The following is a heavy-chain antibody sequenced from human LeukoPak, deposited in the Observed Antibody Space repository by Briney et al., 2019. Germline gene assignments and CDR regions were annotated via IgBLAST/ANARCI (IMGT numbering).Heavy chain of an antibody. CDR2: INADGSTA. Sequence: GGSLRLSCAASGFTFGNSWVHWVRQAPGKGLVWVSLINADGSTATYADSVKGRFTISRDNARNTLSLQMSSLTIEDTAVYYCVVVVEPPDSDGFDVWGQGTMITVSS. CDR1: GFTFGNSW. V-gene: IGHV3-74*01. D-gene: IGHD1-14*01. CDR3: VVVVEPPDSDGFDV. J-gene: IGHJ3*01.